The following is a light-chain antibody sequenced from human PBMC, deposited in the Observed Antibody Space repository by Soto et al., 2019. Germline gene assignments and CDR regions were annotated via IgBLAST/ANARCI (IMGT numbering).Light chain of an antibody. CDR3: SSYTSSNTLI. CDR1: SSDVGGYNY. CDR2: EVT. V-gene: IGLV2-14*01. J-gene: IGLJ2*01. Sequence: QSVLTQPASVSGSPGQSITISCTGTSSDVGGYNYVSWYQQYPGKAPKVMIYEVTNRPSGASNRFSGSKSGNTASLTISGLQAEDEADDYCSSYTSSNTLIFGGGTKLTVL.